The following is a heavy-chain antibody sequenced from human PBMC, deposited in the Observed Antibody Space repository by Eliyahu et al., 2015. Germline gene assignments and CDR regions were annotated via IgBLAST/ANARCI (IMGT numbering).Heavy chain of an antibody. J-gene: IGHJ4*02. CDR3: ARGKYTAMVYYFDY. D-gene: IGHD5-18*01. CDR1: GFTFSSYS. CDR2: ISSSSSYI. V-gene: IGHV3-21*01. Sequence: VQLVESGGGLVKPGGSLRLSCAASGFTFSSYSMNWVRQAPGKGLEWVSSISSSSSYIYYADSVKGRFTISRDNAKNSLYLQMNSLRAEDTAVYYCARGKYTAMVYYFDYWGQGTLVTVSS.